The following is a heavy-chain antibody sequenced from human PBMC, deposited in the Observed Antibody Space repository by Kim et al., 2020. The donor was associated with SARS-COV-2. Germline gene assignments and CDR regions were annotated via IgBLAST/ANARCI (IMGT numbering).Heavy chain of an antibody. CDR1: GYTFTSYG. D-gene: IGHD3-3*01. CDR3: ARDYYDFWSGAYYYYYYGMEV. CDR2: ISAYNGNT. Sequence: ASVKVSCKASGYTFTSYGISWVRQAPGQGLEWMGWISAYNGNTNYAQKLQGRVTMTTDTSTSTAYMELRSLRSDDTAVYYCARDYYDFWSGAYYYYYYGMEVWGQGTTVTVSS. J-gene: IGHJ6*02. V-gene: IGHV1-18*01.